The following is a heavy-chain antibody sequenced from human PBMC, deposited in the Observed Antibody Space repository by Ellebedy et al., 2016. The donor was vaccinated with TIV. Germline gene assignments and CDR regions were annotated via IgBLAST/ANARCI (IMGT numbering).Heavy chain of an antibody. D-gene: IGHD3-9*01. CDR1: GFTFSRYW. J-gene: IGHJ4*02. CDR2: IWYDGSNK. CDR3: ARDFEMDY. V-gene: IGHV3-33*08. Sequence: GESLKISXAASGFTFSRYWMSWIRQAPGKGLEWVAVIWYDGSNKYYADSVKGRFTISRDNSKNTLYLQMNSLRAEDTAVYYCARDFEMDYWGQGTLVTVSS.